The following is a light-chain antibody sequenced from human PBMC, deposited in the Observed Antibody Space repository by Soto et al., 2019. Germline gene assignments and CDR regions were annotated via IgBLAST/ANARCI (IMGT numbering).Light chain of an antibody. Sequence: EIVMMQSPATLSVSPGERATLSCRASQSVSSNLAWYQQKPGQAPRLLIYGASTRATGIPARFSGSGSGTEFTLTISSLQSEDFAVCYCQQYNNWPPELTFGGGTKVDIK. CDR1: QSVSSN. J-gene: IGKJ4*01. CDR2: GAS. CDR3: QQYNNWPPELT. V-gene: IGKV3-15*01.